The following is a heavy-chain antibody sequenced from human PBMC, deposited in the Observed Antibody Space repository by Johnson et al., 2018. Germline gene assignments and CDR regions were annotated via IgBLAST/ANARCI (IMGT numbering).Heavy chain of an antibody. CDR3: ARLIGGSRWPLDYFRN. V-gene: IGHV5-51*03. CDR2: IYPDDSDT. Sequence: VQLVESGAEVKKPGESLRISCKGSGYKFTNYWIGWVRQMSGKGLEWMGIIYPDDSDTMYSPSFQGQVTISADTSISTAYLEWTSLKASDTAIYYCARLIGGSRWPLDYFRNWGQGTLVTVSS. D-gene: IGHD6-13*01. CDR1: GYKFTNYW. J-gene: IGHJ1*01.